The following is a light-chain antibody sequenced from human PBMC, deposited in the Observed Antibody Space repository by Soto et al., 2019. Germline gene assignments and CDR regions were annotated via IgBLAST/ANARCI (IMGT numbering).Light chain of an antibody. J-gene: IGKJ5*01. Sequence: DIQMTQSPSTLSASVGDRVTITCRASQSISSLLAWYQQKPGRAPTLLIYKASTLESGVPSRFSGSGSGTEFSLSISSLQPDDSATYYCQQYNSYPRTFGQGTRLDIK. CDR1: QSISSL. V-gene: IGKV1-5*03. CDR2: KAS. CDR3: QQYNSYPRT.